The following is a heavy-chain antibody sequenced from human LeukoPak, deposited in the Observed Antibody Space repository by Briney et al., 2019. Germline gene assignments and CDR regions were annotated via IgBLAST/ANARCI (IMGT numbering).Heavy chain of an antibody. Sequence: SETLSLTCAVSGGSISSSSYYWGWIRQPPGKGLEWIGSIYYSGSTYYNPSLKSRVTISVDTSKNQFSLKLSSVTAADTAVYYCARHLATTVTRGYSCHPMDVWGKGTTVSVSS. CDR2: IYYSGST. CDR1: GGSISSSSYY. V-gene: IGHV4-39*01. CDR3: ARHLATTVTRGYSCHPMDV. D-gene: IGHD4-17*01. J-gene: IGHJ6*03.